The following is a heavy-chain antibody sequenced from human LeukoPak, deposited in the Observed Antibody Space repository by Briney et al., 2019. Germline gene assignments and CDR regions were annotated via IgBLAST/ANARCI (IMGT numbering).Heavy chain of an antibody. J-gene: IGHJ4*02. CDR2: INPNSGGT. Sequence: GASVKVSCKASGYTFTSYGISWVRQAPGQGLEWMGWINPNSGGTNYAQKFQGWVTMTRDTSISTAYMELSRLRSDDTAVYYCARDAHDWAFDYWGQGTLVTVSS. D-gene: IGHD2-21*01. CDR1: GYTFTSYG. V-gene: IGHV1-2*04. CDR3: ARDAHDWAFDY.